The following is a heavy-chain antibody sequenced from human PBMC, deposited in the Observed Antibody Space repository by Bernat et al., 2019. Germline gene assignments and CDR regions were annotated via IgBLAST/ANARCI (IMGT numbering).Heavy chain of an antibody. J-gene: IGHJ3*02. CDR2: IWYDGSNK. CDR1: GFTFSSYG. D-gene: IGHD3-9*01. CDR3: ARTFRLRYFDSAGAFDI. Sequence: QVQLVESGGGVVQPGRSLRLSCAASGFTFSSYGMHWVRQAPGKGLEWVAVIWYDGSNKYYADSVKGRFTISRDNSKNTLYLQMNSLRAEDTAVYYCARTFRLRYFDSAGAFDIWGKGTMVTVSS. V-gene: IGHV3-33*01.